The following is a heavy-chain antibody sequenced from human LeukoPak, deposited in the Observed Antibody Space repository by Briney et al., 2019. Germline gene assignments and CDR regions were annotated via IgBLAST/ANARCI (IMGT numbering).Heavy chain of an antibody. CDR2: ISAYNGNT. Sequence: GASVKVSCKASGYTFTSYGISWVRQAPGQGLEWMGWISAYNGNTNYAQKLQGRVTMTTDTSTSTAYMELRSLRSDDTAVYYCARNIVVVVAATRGNWFDPWGQGTLVTVSS. J-gene: IGHJ5*02. D-gene: IGHD2-15*01. V-gene: IGHV1-18*01. CDR1: GYTFTSYG. CDR3: ARNIVVVVAATRGNWFDP.